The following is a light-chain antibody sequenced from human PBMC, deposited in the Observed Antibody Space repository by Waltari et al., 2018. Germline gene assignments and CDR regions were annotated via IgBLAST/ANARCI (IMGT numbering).Light chain of an antibody. CDR3: SSYISSDTLEL. Sequence: QSALTQPAPVSGSPGQSIPISFTDTTSDVCGYHYVSCYQQHPGKAPKLIIFDVSNRPSGVSSRFSGSKSGNTASLTISGLQAQDESDYYCSSYISSDTLELFGGGTSLTVL. V-gene: IGLV2-14*03. CDR2: DVS. J-gene: IGLJ2*01. CDR1: TSDVCGYHY.